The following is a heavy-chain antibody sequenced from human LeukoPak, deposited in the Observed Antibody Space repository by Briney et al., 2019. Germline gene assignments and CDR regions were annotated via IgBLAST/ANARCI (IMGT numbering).Heavy chain of an antibody. Sequence: PSETLSLTCAVYGGSFSGYYWSWIRQPAGKGLEWIGRIYTSGSTNYNPSLKSRVTMSVDTSKNQFSLKLSSVTAADTAVYYCARDRVAPVRGMDVWGQGTTVTVSS. D-gene: IGHD3-16*02. CDR1: GGSFSGYY. CDR2: IYTSGST. J-gene: IGHJ6*02. V-gene: IGHV4-4*07. CDR3: ARDRVAPVRGMDV.